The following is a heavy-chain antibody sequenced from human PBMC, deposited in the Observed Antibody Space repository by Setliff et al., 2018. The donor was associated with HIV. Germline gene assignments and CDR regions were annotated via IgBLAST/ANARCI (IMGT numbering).Heavy chain of an antibody. CDR2: VYHTGST. CDR3: ASSPAWRSDSGLHTFDY. J-gene: IGHJ4*02. D-gene: IGHD2-15*01. CDR1: GYSISSRYY. V-gene: IGHV4-38-2*02. Sequence: PSETLSLTCTVPGYSISSRYYWGWIRQPPGKGLEWIGSVYHTGSTYYNPSLKSRVTMSADTSKNQFSLKLSSVTAADTAVYYCASSPAWRSDSGLHTFDYWGQGTLGTVSS.